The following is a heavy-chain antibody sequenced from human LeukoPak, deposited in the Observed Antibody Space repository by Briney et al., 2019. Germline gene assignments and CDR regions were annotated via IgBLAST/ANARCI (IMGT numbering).Heavy chain of an antibody. V-gene: IGHV1-2*02. CDR1: GYTFTGYY. Sequence: ASVKVSCKASGYTFTGYYMHWVRQAPGQGLERMGWINPNSGGTNYAQKFQGRVTMTRDTSISTAYMELSRLRSDDTAVYYCARDEDSSGPGTTDYWGQGTLVTVSS. J-gene: IGHJ4*02. CDR3: ARDEDSSGPGTTDY. CDR2: INPNSGGT. D-gene: IGHD6-25*01.